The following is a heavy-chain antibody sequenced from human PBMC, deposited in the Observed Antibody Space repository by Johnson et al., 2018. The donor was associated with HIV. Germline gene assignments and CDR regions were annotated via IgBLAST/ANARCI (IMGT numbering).Heavy chain of an antibody. CDR1: GFTFSRYA. V-gene: IGHV3-30*03. J-gene: IGHJ3*02. CDR3: ARDRAQVDDPSDAYDI. CDR2: ISNEGEGK. Sequence: QVQLVESGGGVVQPGRSLRISCEASGFTFSRYAMHWVRQAPGKGLDWVAVISNEGEGKYYADSVKGRFTMSRDNSKNTVSLQMNRVRGEDTAVYYCARDRAQVDDPSDAYDIWGRGTVVTVSS. D-gene: IGHD1-1*01.